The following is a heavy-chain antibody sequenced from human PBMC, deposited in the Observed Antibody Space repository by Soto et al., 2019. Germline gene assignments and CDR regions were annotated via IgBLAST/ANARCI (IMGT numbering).Heavy chain of an antibody. CDR1: GFMFNSYA. CDR3: ARRTAGWYFDL. Sequence: EVQLVESGGGLVQPGGSLRLSCAASGFMFNSYAMHWVRQALGKGLEYVSAISSLGDSTFYANSVKDRFTISRDNSKNTLYLQMGSLRAEDMAVYYCARRTAGWYFDLWGRGTLVTVSS. J-gene: IGHJ2*01. V-gene: IGHV3-64*01. D-gene: IGHD2-21*02. CDR2: ISSLGDST.